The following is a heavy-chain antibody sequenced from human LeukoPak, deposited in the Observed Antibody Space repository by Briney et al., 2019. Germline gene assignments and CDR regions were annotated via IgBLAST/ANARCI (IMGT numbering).Heavy chain of an antibody. CDR2: ISSSSSYI. CDR3: ARGDYGDYSLYFDY. J-gene: IGHJ4*02. CDR1: GFTFSSYS. D-gene: IGHD4-17*01. V-gene: IGHV3-21*01. Sequence: GGSLRLSCAASGFTFSSYSMNWVRQAPGKGLEWVSSISSSSSYIYYADSVKGRFTISRDNAKNSLYLQMNSLRAEDTAVYYCARGDYGDYSLYFDYWGQGTLVTVSS.